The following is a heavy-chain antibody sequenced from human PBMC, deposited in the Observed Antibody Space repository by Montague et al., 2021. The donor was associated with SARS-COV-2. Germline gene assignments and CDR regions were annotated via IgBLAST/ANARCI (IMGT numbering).Heavy chain of an antibody. J-gene: IGHJ6*02. CDR3: TKDRDNWNEGGYYGMDV. CDR1: GFSFDDYA. Sequence: SLRLSCAASGFSFDDYAMHWARQAPGKGLEWVSLISGDGGSTYYADSVKGRFTIFRDNSKNSLYLQMNSLRTEDTALYYCTKDRDNWNEGGYYGMDVWGQGTTVTVSS. D-gene: IGHD1-1*01. V-gene: IGHV3-43*02. CDR2: ISGDGGST.